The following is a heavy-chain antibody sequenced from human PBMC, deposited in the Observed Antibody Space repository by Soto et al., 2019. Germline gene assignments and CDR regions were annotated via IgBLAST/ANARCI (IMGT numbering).Heavy chain of an antibody. J-gene: IGHJ6*02. CDR3: AKSQIVVVPAATMDV. D-gene: IGHD2-2*01. CDR1: GFTFSSYG. CDR2: ISYDGSNK. V-gene: IGHV3-30*18. Sequence: GGSLRLSCAASGFTFSSYGMHWVRQAPGKGLEWVAVISYDGSNKYYADSVKGRFTISRDNSKNTLYLQMNSLRAEDTAVYYCAKSQIVVVPAATMDVWGQGTTVTVSS.